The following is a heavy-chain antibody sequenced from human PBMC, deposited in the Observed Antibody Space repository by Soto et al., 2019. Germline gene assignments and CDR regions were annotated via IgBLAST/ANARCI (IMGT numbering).Heavy chain of an antibody. V-gene: IGHV3-74*01. J-gene: IGHJ4*02. CDR2: INDEGSWT. CDR3: ARDAEKYDISSGVY. CDR1: GFPFKNYW. Sequence: GGSLRLSCAASGFPFKNYWMNWVRQSAGKGLVWIARINDEGSWTTYADSVKGRFTVSRDNSKNTLDMEMNSLGVEDTAVYFCARDAEKYDISSGVYWGRGTLVTVSS. D-gene: IGHD3-16*01.